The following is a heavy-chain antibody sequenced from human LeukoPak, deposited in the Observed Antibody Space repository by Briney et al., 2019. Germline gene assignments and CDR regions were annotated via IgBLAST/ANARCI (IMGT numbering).Heavy chain of an antibody. D-gene: IGHD3-3*01. CDR3: ARLNYDFWSGVWVAYYMDV. CDR1: GFSFSSYW. J-gene: IGHJ6*03. V-gene: IGHV3-7*01. Sequence: PGGSLRLSCAASGFSFSSYWMTWVRQAPGKGLEWVANIRDDGTEKFYVDSVKGRFTISRDNAKNSLYLQVNSLRAEDTAVYYCARLNYDFWSGVWVAYYMDVWGKGTTVIVSS. CDR2: IRDDGTEK.